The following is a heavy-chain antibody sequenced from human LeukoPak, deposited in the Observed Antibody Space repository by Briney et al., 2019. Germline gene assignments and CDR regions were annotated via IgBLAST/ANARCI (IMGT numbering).Heavy chain of an antibody. CDR2: IYYSGST. CDR3: ARQGKGVWGSYRYTSVSWFDP. D-gene: IGHD3-16*02. V-gene: IGHV4-39*01. CDR1: GGSISSSSYY. Sequence: SETLSLTCTVSGGSISSSSYYWGWIRQPPGKGLEWIGSIYYSGSTYYNPSLKSRVTISVDTSKNQFSLKLSSVTAADTAVYYCARQGKGVWGSYRYTSVSWFDPWGQGTLVTVSS. J-gene: IGHJ5*02.